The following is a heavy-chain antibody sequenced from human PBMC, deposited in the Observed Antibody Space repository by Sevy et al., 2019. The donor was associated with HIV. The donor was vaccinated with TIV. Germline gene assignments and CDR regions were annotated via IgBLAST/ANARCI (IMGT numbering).Heavy chain of an antibody. D-gene: IGHD2-8*01. CDR1: GFTFSKYS. V-gene: IGHV3-23*01. Sequence: GGSLRLSCAASGFTFSKYSMSWVRQPPWKGLEWVSTLAFGCGEINYANSVKGRFTISRDNSKSSVYFQMNNLRPEDTAVYYCAREGCTKPHDYWGQGTLVTVSS. CDR2: LAFGCGEI. CDR3: AREGCTKPHDY. J-gene: IGHJ4*02.